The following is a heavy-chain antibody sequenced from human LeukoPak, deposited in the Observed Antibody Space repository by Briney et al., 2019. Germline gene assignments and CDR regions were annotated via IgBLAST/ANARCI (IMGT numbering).Heavy chain of an antibody. CDR3: ALWVMVRGVNDY. V-gene: IGHV3-23*01. CDR1: GFTFSSYA. J-gene: IGHJ4*02. CDR2: ISGSGGST. D-gene: IGHD3-10*01. Sequence: GGSLRLSCAASGFTFSSYAMSWVRQAPGKGLEWVSAISGSGGSTYYADSVKGRFTISRDNSKDTLYLQMNSLRAEDTGVYYCALWVMVRGVNDYWGQGTLVTVSS.